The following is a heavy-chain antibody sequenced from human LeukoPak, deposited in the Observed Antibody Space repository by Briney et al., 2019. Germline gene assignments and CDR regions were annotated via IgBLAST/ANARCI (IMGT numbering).Heavy chain of an antibody. J-gene: IGHJ3*02. CDR3: ARVWAQDPKRAFDI. V-gene: IGHV4-34*01. D-gene: IGHD3-16*01. CDR1: GGSFSNYY. CDR2: INHSGSS. Sequence: SESLSLTCAVYGGSFSNYYWSWIRQPPGKGLEWIGEINHSGSSNYNPSLKSRVTISVDTSKNQFALKLSSVTAADTAVYYCARVWAQDPKRAFDIWGQGTMVTVPS.